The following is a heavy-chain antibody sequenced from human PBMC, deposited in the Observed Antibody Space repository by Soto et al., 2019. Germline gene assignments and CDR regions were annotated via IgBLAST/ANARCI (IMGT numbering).Heavy chain of an antibody. J-gene: IGHJ4*02. Sequence: QLQLQESGPGLVKPSETLSLTCTVSGGSISSSSYYWGWIRQPPGKGLEWIGSIYYSGSTYYNPSLKSRVTISVDTSKIQFSLKRSSVTAADTAVYYCARREDSPPYSSSWYVFDYWGQGTLVTVSS. CDR3: ARREDSPPYSSSWYVFDY. V-gene: IGHV4-39*01. D-gene: IGHD6-13*01. CDR2: IYYSGST. CDR1: GGSISSSSYY.